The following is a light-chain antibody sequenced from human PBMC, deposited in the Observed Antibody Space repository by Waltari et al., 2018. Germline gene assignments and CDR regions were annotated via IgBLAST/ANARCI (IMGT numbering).Light chain of an antibody. V-gene: IGKV1-5*03. Sequence: DIQVTQSPSPLSASLGDRVSMTCRTSQSIDHWLAWYQQKPGKAPKLLISATSVLENGIPSRFSGSRSGTEFTLTITGLQPDDLATYYCQQYDTHWTFGQGTKVEIK. CDR3: QQYDTHWT. J-gene: IGKJ1*01. CDR1: QSIDHW. CDR2: ATS.